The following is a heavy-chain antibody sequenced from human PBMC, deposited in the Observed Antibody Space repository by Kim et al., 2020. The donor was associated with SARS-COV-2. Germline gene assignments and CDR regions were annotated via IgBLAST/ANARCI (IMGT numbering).Heavy chain of an antibody. V-gene: IGHV1-24*01. Sequence: ASVKVSCKVSGYTLTELSMHWVRQAPGKGLEWMGGFDSEDGETIYAQKFQGRVTMTEDTSTDTAYMELSSLRSEDTAVYYCATAPVVVGATLSDYYYYGMDVWGQGTTVTVSS. CDR3: ATAPVVVGATLSDYYYYGMDV. D-gene: IGHD1-26*01. CDR2: FDSEDGET. CDR1: GYTLTELS. J-gene: IGHJ6*02.